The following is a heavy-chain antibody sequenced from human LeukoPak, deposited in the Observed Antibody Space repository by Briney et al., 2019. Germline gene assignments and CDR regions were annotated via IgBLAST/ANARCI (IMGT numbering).Heavy chain of an antibody. D-gene: IGHD3-10*01. J-gene: IGHJ4*02. CDR1: GFTFTSYA. CDR3: AKGLFVSGSSQIDY. V-gene: IGHV3-23*01. CDR2: ISGSGDTT. Sequence: TGGSLRLSCAASGFTFTSYAMKWVRQAPGKGLEWVSAISGSGDTTYYADSVKGRFTISRDNSKNTLYLQMSSLRADDSAVYYCAKGLFVSGSSQIDYWGQGTLATVS.